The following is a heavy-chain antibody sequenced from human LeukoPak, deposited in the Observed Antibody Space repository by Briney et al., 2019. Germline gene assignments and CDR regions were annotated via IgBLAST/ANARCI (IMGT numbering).Heavy chain of an antibody. D-gene: IGHD3-10*01. J-gene: IGHJ4*02. CDR1: GFTFSSYA. V-gene: IGHV3-23*01. CDR2: ISGSGGST. Sequence: GGSLRLSCAASGFTFSSYAMSWVRQAPGKGLEWVSGISGSGGSTYYADSVKGRFTISRDNSKNTLYLQMNSLRAEDTAMYYSAKGGVGSRKTFDSWGQGTLVTVSS. CDR3: AKGGVGSRKTFDS.